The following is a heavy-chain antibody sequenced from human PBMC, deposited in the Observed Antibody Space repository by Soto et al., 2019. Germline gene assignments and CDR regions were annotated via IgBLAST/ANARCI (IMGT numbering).Heavy chain of an antibody. CDR3: AHRQWGYNWNDGDFDY. CDR1: GFSLTTTGLG. V-gene: IGHV2-5*02. Sequence: QITLKESGPTVVEPTQTLTLTCTFSGFSLTTTGLGVGWIRQSPGKALEYLALIYWDDDRRYSPSLKSRLTITKDTTRNQVVITMSNMDPVDTATYYWAHRQWGYNWNDGDFDYWGQGTLVTVSS. J-gene: IGHJ4*02. CDR2: IYWDDDR. D-gene: IGHD1-1*01.